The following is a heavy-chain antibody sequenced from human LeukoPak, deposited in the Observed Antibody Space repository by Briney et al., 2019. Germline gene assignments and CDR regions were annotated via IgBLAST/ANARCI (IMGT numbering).Heavy chain of an antibody. CDR2: LYSGGST. J-gene: IGHJ6*03. CDR3: ARGIRNYSLAYYLDV. V-gene: IGHV3-66*02. CDR1: GITVSSSY. Sequence: PGWSLRLSCAASGITVSSSYMTWVRQAPGKGLEWVSVLYSGGSTFYADSVKGRFTITRDNSTNTLYLQMNSLRAEDTAVYYCARGIRNYSLAYYLDVWGTGTTVTVSS. D-gene: IGHD2-21*01.